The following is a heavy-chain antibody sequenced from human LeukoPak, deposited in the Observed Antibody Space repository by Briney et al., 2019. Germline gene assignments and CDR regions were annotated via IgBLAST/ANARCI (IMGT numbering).Heavy chain of an antibody. CDR1: GYTFTSYG. CDR3: ARDSHDYGDYGWFDP. CDR2: ISAYNGNT. D-gene: IGHD4-17*01. V-gene: IGHV1-18*01. Sequence: GASVKASCKASGYTFTSYGISWVRQAPGQGLEWMGWISAYNGNTNYAQKLQGRVTMTTDTSTSTAYMELRSLRSDDTAVYYCARDSHDYGDYGWFDPWGQGTLVTVSS. J-gene: IGHJ5*02.